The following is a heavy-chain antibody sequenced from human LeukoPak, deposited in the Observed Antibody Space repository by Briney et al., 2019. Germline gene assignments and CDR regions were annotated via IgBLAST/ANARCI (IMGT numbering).Heavy chain of an antibody. Sequence: SVKVSCKASGGTFSSYAISWVRQAPGQGLEWMGGIIPIFGTANYAQKLQGRVTITTDESTSTAYMELSSLRSEDTAVYYCARSSIPISSSSSSDAFDIWGQGTMVTVSS. V-gene: IGHV1-69*05. J-gene: IGHJ3*02. CDR1: GGTFSSYA. CDR2: IIPIFGTA. CDR3: ARSSIPISSSSSSDAFDI. D-gene: IGHD6-6*01.